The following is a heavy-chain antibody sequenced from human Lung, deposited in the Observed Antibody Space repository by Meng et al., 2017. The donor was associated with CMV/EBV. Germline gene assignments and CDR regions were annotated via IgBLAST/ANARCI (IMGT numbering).Heavy chain of an antibody. J-gene: IGHJ4*02. V-gene: IGHV3-7*01. D-gene: IGHD5-18*01. CDR2: INRDGSAE. CDR3: ARHDVTWIQLWLNLDD. CDR1: GFTFSGYW. Sequence: GASMKISCAASGFTFSGYWMTWVRQAPGKGLEWVANINRDGSAEYYADSVKGRFTISRDNANNSLYLQMHSLRAEDTAVYYCARHDVTWIQLWLNLDDWGQGMLVTVSS.